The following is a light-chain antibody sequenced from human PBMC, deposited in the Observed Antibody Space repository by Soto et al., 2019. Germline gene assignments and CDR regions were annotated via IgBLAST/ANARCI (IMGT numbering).Light chain of an antibody. Sequence: DIQLTQSASSLSASVGDRVTITCQASQVITNYLNWYQQKPGKAPKLLIYSASSLQSGVPSRFSGSGSETEFTLTISSLQPEDFATYYCLQHSDYPFTFGQGTRLEI. CDR3: LQHSDYPFT. CDR1: QVITNY. CDR2: SAS. J-gene: IGKJ2*01. V-gene: IGKV1-17*01.